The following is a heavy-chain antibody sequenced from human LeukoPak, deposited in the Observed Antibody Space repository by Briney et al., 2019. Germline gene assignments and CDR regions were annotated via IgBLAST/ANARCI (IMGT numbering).Heavy chain of an antibody. CDR3: ARVHLGYDSSVQWYFDL. CDR2: IIPIFGTA. CDR1: GGTFSSYA. Sequence: GSSVKVSCKASGGTFSSYAISWVRQAPGQGLEWMGGIIPIFGTANYAQKFQGRVTITTDESTSTAYMELSSLRSEDTAVYYCARVHLGYDSSVQWYFDLWGRGTLVTVPS. J-gene: IGHJ2*01. D-gene: IGHD3-22*01. V-gene: IGHV1-69*05.